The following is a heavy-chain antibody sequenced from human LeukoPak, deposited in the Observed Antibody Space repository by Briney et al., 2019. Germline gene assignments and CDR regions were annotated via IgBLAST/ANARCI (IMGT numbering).Heavy chain of an antibody. J-gene: IGHJ4*02. Sequence: GGSLRLSCAASGFTFRDFAMSWVRQAPGKGLEWVSAISGDAHSTYYADSLKGRFTISRDNSKNTLYLQMNSLRAADTATYFCVKDAPLPFDFWGQGALVIVSP. CDR3: VKDAPLPFDF. CDR1: GFTFRDFA. V-gene: IGHV3-23*01. CDR2: ISGDAHST.